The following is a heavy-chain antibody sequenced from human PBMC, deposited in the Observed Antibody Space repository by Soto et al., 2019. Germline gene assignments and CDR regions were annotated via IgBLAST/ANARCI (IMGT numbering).Heavy chain of an antibody. V-gene: IGHV1-69*12. J-gene: IGHJ6*02. Sequence: QVQLVQSGAEVKKPGSSVKVSCKASGDTFSSYAISWVRQAPGQGLEWMGGIIPICGTANYAQKFQCRVTITADESTGTASMELSSLRSQDTAVYYCARHVPAAGYYYGMDVWGQGTTVTFSS. CDR3: ARHVPAAGYYYGMDV. CDR1: GDTFSSYA. D-gene: IGHD2-2*01. CDR2: IIPICGTA.